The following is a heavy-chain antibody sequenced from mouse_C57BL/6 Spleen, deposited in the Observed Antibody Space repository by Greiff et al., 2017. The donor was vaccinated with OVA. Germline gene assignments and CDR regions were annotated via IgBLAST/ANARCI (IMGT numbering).Heavy chain of an antibody. CDR1: GYAFTNYL. D-gene: IGHD2-14*01. V-gene: IGHV1-54*01. CDR2: INPGSGGT. J-gene: IGHJ2*01. Sequence: QVQLKESGAELVRPGTSVKVSCKASGYAFTNYLIEWVKQRPGQGLEWIGVINPGSGGTNYNEKFKGKATLTADKSSSTAYMQLSSLTSEDSAVYFCARVYYRYFDYWGQGTTLTVSS. CDR3: ARVYYRYFDY.